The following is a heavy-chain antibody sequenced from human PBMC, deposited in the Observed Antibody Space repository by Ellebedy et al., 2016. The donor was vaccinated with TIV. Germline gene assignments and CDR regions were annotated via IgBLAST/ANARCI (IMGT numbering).Heavy chain of an antibody. CDR1: GYTFTGYY. Sequence: AASVKVSCKASGYTFTGYYIHWVRQAPGQGLEWVGWINPNIDDTNYAQKFQGRVTMTWDTSISTAYMELSRLRSDDTAVYYCARGIGPTTVYYYYSIDVWGQGTTVAVSS. V-gene: IGHV1-2*02. CDR3: ARGIGPTTVYYYYSIDV. CDR2: INPNIDDT. J-gene: IGHJ6*02. D-gene: IGHD4-11*01.